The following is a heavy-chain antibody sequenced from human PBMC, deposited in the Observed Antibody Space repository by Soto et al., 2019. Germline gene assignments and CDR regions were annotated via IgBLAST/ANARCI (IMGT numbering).Heavy chain of an antibody. J-gene: IGHJ5*02. Sequence: PGGSLRLSCAASGFTFSSYEMNWVRQAPGKGLEWVSYISSSGSTIYYADSVKGRFTISRDNAKNSLYLQMNSLRAEDTAVYYCARAGTMVRGNNWFDPWGQGTLVTV. CDR3: ARAGTMVRGNNWFDP. V-gene: IGHV3-48*03. D-gene: IGHD3-10*01. CDR1: GFTFSSYE. CDR2: ISSSGSTI.